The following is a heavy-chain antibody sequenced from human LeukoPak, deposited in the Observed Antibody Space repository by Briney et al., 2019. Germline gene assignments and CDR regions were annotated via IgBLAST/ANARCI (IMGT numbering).Heavy chain of an antibody. D-gene: IGHD6-13*01. CDR2: ISYDGSNK. J-gene: IGHJ4*02. CDR1: GFTFSSYA. Sequence: GGSLRLSCAASGFTFSSYAMHWVRQAPGKGLEWVAVISYDGSNKHYADSVKGRFTISRDNSKNTLYLQMNSLRAEDTAVYYCARERIAAARDYYFDYWGQGTLVTVSS. V-gene: IGHV3-30*04. CDR3: ARERIAAARDYYFDY.